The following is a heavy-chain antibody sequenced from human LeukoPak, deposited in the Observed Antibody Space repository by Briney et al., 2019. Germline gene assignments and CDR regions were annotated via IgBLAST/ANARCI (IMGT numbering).Heavy chain of an antibody. CDR2: MNPNSGNT. Sequence: ASVKVSCKASGYTFASYDINWVRQATGQGLEWMGWMNPNSGNTGYAQKFQGRVTMTRNTSISTAYMELSSLRSEDTAVYYCARGQMGRGAARRVDYWGQGTLVTVSS. CDR3: ARGQMGRGAARRVDY. V-gene: IGHV1-8*01. J-gene: IGHJ4*02. D-gene: IGHD6-6*01. CDR1: GYTFASYD.